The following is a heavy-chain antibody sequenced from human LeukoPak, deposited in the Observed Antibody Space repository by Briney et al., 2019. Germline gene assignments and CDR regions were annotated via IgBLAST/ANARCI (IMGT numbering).Heavy chain of an antibody. Sequence: ASVMVSCKASGYTFSDYYMHWVRQAPGQGLQWMGWINPDSGDTKYAQKFQGRVTMTRDTSISTAYMELSRLRSDDTAVYYCARDSTLYYYDSSGLMAPFDYWGQGTLVTVSS. J-gene: IGHJ4*02. CDR3: ARDSTLYYYDSSGLMAPFDY. D-gene: IGHD3-22*01. V-gene: IGHV1-2*02. CDR1: GYTFSDYY. CDR2: INPDSGDT.